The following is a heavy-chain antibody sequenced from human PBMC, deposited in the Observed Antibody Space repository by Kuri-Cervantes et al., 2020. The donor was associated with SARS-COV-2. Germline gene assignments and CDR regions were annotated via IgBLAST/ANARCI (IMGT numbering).Heavy chain of an antibody. CDR3: ARAGTASGYDQYYYYYYGMDV. Sequence: GESLKISCAASGFTFSSYWMHWVRQAPGKGLVWVSRINSDGSSTSYADSVEGRFTISRDNAKNTLYLQMNSLRAGDTAVYYCARAGTASGYDQYYYYYYGMDVWGQGTTVTVSS. D-gene: IGHD5-12*01. V-gene: IGHV3-74*01. CDR1: GFTFSSYW. CDR2: INSDGSST. J-gene: IGHJ6*02.